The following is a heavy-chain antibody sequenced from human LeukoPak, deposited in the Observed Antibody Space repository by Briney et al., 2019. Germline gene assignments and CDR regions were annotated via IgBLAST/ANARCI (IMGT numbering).Heavy chain of an antibody. CDR1: GGSISSYY. Sequence: SETLFLTCTVSGGSISSYYWSWIRQPPGKGLEWIGYIYYSGSTNYNPSLKSRVTISVDTSKNQFSLKLSSVTAADTAVYYCARVGAIFGVVNYWGQGTLVTVSS. CDR3: ARVGAIFGVVNY. J-gene: IGHJ4*02. CDR2: IYYSGST. V-gene: IGHV4-59*01. D-gene: IGHD3-3*01.